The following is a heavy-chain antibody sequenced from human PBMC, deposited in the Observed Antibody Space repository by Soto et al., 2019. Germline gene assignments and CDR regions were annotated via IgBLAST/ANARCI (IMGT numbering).Heavy chain of an antibody. CDR1: GFTFSSYW. CDR2: IKQDGSEK. CDR3: ARASGSYSSPFDY. D-gene: IGHD1-26*01. Sequence: EVQLVESGGGLVQPGGSLRLSCAASGFTFSSYWMSWVRQAPGKGLEWVANIKQDGSEKYYVDSVKGRFTISRDNAKNSLYLQMNSLIAEDTAVYYCARASGSYSSPFDYWGQGTLVTVSS. J-gene: IGHJ4*02. V-gene: IGHV3-7*05.